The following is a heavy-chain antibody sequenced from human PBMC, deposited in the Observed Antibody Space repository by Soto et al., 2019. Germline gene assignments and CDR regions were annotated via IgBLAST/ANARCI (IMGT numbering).Heavy chain of an antibody. V-gene: IGHV3-30-3*01. CDR3: ARPRDGVSGCWFDP. Sequence: QEQLVESGGGVVQSGRSLRLSCAASGFTFSSYPMYWVRQAPGKGLAWVAHISYDGSDYSYPDSGKGRFTISRDNSKNTRDVQVNGLGAEDTAVYYCARPRDGVSGCWFDPWGQGTLVTVAS. CDR1: GFTFSSYP. J-gene: IGHJ5*02. D-gene: IGHD6-25*01. CDR2: ISYDGSDY.